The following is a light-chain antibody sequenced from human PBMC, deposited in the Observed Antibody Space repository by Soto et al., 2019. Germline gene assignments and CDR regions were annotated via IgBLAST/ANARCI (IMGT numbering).Light chain of an antibody. J-gene: IGLJ2*01. CDR3: SSYTSSSTLV. Sequence: QSVLTQPASVSGSPGQSITISCTGTSSDVGGYNYVSWYQQHPGKAPKLMIYDVSNWPSGVSNRFSGSKSGNTASLTISGFQAEDEADYYCSSYTSSSTLVFGGGTKLTVL. CDR2: DVS. V-gene: IGLV2-14*01. CDR1: SSDVGGYNY.